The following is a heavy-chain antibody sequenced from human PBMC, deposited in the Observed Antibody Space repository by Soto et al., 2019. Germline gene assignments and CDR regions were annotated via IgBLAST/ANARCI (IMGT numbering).Heavy chain of an antibody. V-gene: IGHV3-23*01. CDR2: ISGSGGST. Sequence: GGSLRLSCAASGFTFSSYAMSWVRQAPGKGLEWVSAISGSGGSTYYADSVKGRFTISRDNSKNTLYLQMNSLRAEDTALYFCARRDTGGFLRYFDNWGQGTLVTVSS. J-gene: IGHJ4*02. CDR3: ARRDTGGFLRYFDN. D-gene: IGHD2-8*02. CDR1: GFTFSSYA.